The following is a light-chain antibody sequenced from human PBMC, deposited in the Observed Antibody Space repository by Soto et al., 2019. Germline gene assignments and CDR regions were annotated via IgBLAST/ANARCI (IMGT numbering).Light chain of an antibody. CDR3: QQYNNWHPVT. Sequence: EIVLTQSPGTLSLSPGERATLSLRASQSVSSNLAWYQQKPGQAPRLIIYGASTRANGIPARFSGSGSGTEFTLTISSLQSEDFAFYYCQQYNNWHPVTFGQGTKVDI. J-gene: IGKJ1*01. CDR1: QSVSSN. CDR2: GAS. V-gene: IGKV3-15*01.